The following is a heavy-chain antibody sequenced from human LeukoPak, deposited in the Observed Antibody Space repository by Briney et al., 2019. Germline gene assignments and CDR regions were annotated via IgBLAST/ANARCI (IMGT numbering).Heavy chain of an antibody. CDR2: IRYDGSNK. J-gene: IGHJ4*02. D-gene: IGHD3-22*01. CDR3: AKEWVTSGYSIDY. Sequence: GGSLRLSCAASGFTVNTNGMHWVRQAPGKGLEWVAFIRYDGSNKYYADSVKGRFTISRDNSKNTLYLQMSSLRAEDSAVYYCAKEWVTSGYSIDYWGQGTLVTVSS. V-gene: IGHV3-30*02. CDR1: GFTVNTNG.